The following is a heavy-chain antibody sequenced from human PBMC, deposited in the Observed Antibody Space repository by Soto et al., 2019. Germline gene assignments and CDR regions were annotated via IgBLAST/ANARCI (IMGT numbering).Heavy chain of an antibody. Sequence: SLRLSCAASGFTFGGSAMHWVRQASGKGLEWVGHIRSKTNSYATAYAESVKGRFTISRDDSMNTAYLQMNSLKTEDTAVYFCTRQTDAVQWLVVPTDYNFDYWGQGTLVTVSS. CDR1: GFTFGGSA. CDR3: TRQTDAVQWLVVPTDYNFDY. J-gene: IGHJ4*02. V-gene: IGHV3-73*01. CDR2: IRSKTNSYAT. D-gene: IGHD6-19*01.